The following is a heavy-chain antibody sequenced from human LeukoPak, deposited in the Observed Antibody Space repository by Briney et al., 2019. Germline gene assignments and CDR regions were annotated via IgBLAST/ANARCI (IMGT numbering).Heavy chain of an antibody. CDR2: IGSSGGST. J-gene: IGHJ4*01. V-gene: IGHV3-23*01. D-gene: IGHD3-16*01. CDR3: ARRGRYYFDY. CDR1: GFTSSSYG. Sequence: GGSLRLSCAASGFTSSSYGMSWVRQAPGKGLEWVSSIGSSGGSTYYPDSVKGRFTISRDNSKNTLYLQMNSLRAEDTALYYCARRGRYYFDYWGHGTLVTVSS.